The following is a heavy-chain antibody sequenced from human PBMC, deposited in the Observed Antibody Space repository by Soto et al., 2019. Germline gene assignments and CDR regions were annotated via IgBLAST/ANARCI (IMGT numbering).Heavy chain of an antibody. CDR2: ISGNSGST. CDR3: AKDVADSGYDLDAFYI. D-gene: IGHD5-12*01. J-gene: IGHJ3*02. CDR1: GFIFSNYA. Sequence: GGSLSLSCAASGFIFSNYAMSWVHQAPGKGLEWVSTISGNSGSTYYADSVKGRFTISRDNSKNTLYLQMNSLRAEDTAVYYCAKDVADSGYDLDAFYIWGQGTMVTVSS. V-gene: IGHV3-23*01.